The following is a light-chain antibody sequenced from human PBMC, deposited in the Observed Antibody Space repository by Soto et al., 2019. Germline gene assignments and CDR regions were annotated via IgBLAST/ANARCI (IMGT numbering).Light chain of an antibody. CDR2: AAS. CDR1: QGIRHY. J-gene: IGKJ1*01. Sequence: DIQMTQSPSSLSASVGDRVTITCRASQGIRHYLAWYQQKPGKAPRLLIYAASSLQSGVPSRFSGSGSETAFTLTISSLQSEDFAVYHCQHYNSWPRTWTFGQGTKVDIK. CDR3: QHYNSWPRTWT. V-gene: IGKV1-16*01.